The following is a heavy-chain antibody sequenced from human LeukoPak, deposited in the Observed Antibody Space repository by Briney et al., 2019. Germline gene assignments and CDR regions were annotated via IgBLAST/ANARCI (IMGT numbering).Heavy chain of an antibody. D-gene: IGHD6-13*01. CDR1: GGSISSYY. J-gene: IGHJ4*02. CDR2: IYYSGST. V-gene: IGHV4-59*01. CDR3: ARSIGYCSSWAIFDY. Sequence: SETLSLTCTVSGGSISSYYWSWIRQPPGKGLEWIGYIYYSGSTNYNPSLKSRVTISVDTSKNQFSLKLSSVTAADTAVYYCARSIGYCSSWAIFDYWGQGTLVTVSS.